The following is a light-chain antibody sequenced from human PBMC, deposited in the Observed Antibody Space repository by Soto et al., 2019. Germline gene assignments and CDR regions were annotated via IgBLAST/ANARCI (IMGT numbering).Light chain of an antibody. CDR3: QHYNSYSEA. CDR1: QRIGTY. J-gene: IGKJ1*01. CDR2: KAS. V-gene: IGKV1-5*03. Sequence: DIQMTQSPSSLSASVGDRVTITCRASQRIGTYLNWYLQKPGKAPKLLIYKASTLKSGVPSRFSGSGSGTEFTLTISSLQPDDFATYYCQHYNSYSEAFGQGTKVELK.